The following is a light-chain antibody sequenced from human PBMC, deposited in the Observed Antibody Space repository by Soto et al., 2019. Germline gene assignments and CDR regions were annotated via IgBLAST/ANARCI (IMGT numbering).Light chain of an antibody. J-gene: IGLJ3*02. CDR2: EVT. CDR1: SSDVGAYNY. CDR3: DSYTSSSRV. V-gene: IGLV2-14*01. Sequence: QSVLTQPASVSGSRGQSITISCTGTSSDVGAYNYVSWYQQHPGKAPKLIIYEVTNRPSGVSDRLSASKSGNTASLTISGLQAEDEADYYCDSYTSSSRVFGGGTKVTVL.